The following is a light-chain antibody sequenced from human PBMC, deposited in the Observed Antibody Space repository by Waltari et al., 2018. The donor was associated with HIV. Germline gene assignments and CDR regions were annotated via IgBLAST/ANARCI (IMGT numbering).Light chain of an antibody. CDR1: ASPKQY. J-gene: IGLJ1*01. CDR2: KNT. Sequence: SSELTQPPSVSVSPGPPARITCSGDASPKQYTHWFQQKPGQAPVVVIHKNTERPSGIPERFSASRSGTTVTLTITGVQTDDEADYYCLSADTSGTYVFGPGTTVTVL. V-gene: IGLV3-25*03. CDR3: LSADTSGTYV.